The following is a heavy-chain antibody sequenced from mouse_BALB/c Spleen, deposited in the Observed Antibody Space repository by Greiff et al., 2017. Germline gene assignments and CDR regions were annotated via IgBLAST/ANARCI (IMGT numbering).Heavy chain of an antibody. D-gene: IGHD2-10*02. CDR2: IWAGGST. J-gene: IGHJ4*01. V-gene: IGHV2-9*02. CDR1: GFSLTSYG. Sequence: QVQLKQSGPGLVAPSQSLSITCTVSGFSLTSYGVHWVRQPPGKGLEWLGVIWAGGSTNYNSALMSRLSISKDNSKSQVFLKMNSLQTDDTAMYYCARKTKYGNYDYAMDYWGQGTSVTVSS. CDR3: ARKTKYGNYDYAMDY.